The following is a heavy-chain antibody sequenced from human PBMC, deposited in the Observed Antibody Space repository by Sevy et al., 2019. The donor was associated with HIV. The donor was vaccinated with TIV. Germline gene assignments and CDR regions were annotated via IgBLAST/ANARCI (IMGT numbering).Heavy chain of an antibody. D-gene: IGHD3-22*01. CDR3: ARNTYYYDSTGYGAFDL. CDR2: MNWKGDNT. Sequence: GESLKISCVASGFTFSDYAMSWVRQPPGKGLEWVSSMNWKGDNTGYADSLKGRFTISRDSTKNSLFLQINSLRVEDTALYYCARNTYYYDSTGYGAFDLWGQGTMVTVSS. CDR1: GFTFSDYA. V-gene: IGHV3-20*04. J-gene: IGHJ3*01.